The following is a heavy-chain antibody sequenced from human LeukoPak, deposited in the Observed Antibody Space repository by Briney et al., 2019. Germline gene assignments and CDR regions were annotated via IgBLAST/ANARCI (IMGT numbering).Heavy chain of an antibody. D-gene: IGHD3-10*01. J-gene: IGHJ5*02. Sequence: PGGSLRLSCVASGFRFSRYDMHWVRQAPGKGLEWVAVISDDGRNKIYGDSVKGRLTISRDNSKNTLYLQMNSLRAEDTAVYYCARDHSESRSYPNPWGQGTLVTVSS. CDR1: GFRFSRYD. CDR2: ISDDGRNK. V-gene: IGHV3-30*04. CDR3: ARDHSESRSYPNP.